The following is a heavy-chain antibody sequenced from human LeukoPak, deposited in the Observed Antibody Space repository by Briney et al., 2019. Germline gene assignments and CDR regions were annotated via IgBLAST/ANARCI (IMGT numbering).Heavy chain of an antibody. Sequence: GGSLRLSCATSGFTFSNYNMNWVRQAPGKGLEWVSSISSSSSYIYYADSVKGRFTISRDNAKNSLYLQMNSLSADDTAVYYCARDLYCSGGSCYSLDYWGREPWSPSPQ. D-gene: IGHD2-15*01. CDR1: GFTFSNYN. CDR3: ARDLYCSGGSCYSLDY. V-gene: IGHV3-21*01. CDR2: ISSSSSYI. J-gene: IGHJ4*02.